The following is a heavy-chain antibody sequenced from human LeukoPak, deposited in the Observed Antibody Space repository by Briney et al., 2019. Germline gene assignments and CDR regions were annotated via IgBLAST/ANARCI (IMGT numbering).Heavy chain of an antibody. D-gene: IGHD1-26*01. CDR1: GFTFSSCW. CDR3: IGSGGWPGY. CDR2: IASDGST. Sequence: GGSLRLSCAASGFTFSSCWMHWGRQAPGKGLVWVSRIASDGSTVYADSVKGRFTISRDNAKDTVYLQMNSLRVEDTAVYYCIGSGGWPGYWGQGTLVTVSS. V-gene: IGHV3-74*01. J-gene: IGHJ4*02.